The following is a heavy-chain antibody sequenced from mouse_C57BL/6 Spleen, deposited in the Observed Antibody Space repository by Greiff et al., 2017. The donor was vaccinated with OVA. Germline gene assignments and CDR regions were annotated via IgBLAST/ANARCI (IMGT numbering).Heavy chain of an antibody. V-gene: IGHV3-6*01. CDR3: ARSTMIRSWFAY. D-gene: IGHD2-4*01. CDR2: ISYDGSN. CDR1: GYSITSGYY. Sequence: DVQLQESGPGLVKPSQSLSLTCSVTGYSITSGYYWNWIRQFPGNKLEWMGYISYDGSNNYNPSLKNRISITRDTSKNQFFLKLNSVTTEDTATYYCARSTMIRSWFAYWGQGTLVTVSA. J-gene: IGHJ3*01.